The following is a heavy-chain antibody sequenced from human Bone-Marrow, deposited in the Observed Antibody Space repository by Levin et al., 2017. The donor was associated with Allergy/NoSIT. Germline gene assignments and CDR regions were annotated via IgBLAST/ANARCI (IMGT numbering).Heavy chain of an antibody. CDR2: IKTKTDGGTT. D-gene: IGHD2-15*01. CDR3: TTDRVGLMVPTGSHYGMDV. CDR1: GFTFNNAW. J-gene: IGHJ6*02. Sequence: GGSLRLSCVASGFTFNNAWMSWVRQAPGKGLEWVGRIKTKTDGGTTDYAAPLKGRFTISRDDSKDTLYLQMNSLKTEDTAVYYCTTDRVGLMVPTGSHYGMDVWGQGATVTVSS. V-gene: IGHV3-15*01.